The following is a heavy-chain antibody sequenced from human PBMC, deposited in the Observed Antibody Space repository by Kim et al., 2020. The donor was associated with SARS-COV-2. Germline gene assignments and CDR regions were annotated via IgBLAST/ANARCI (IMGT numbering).Heavy chain of an antibody. CDR1: GGSISSSDYY. CDR3: ARHKKGKVINYYFDY. Sequence: SETLSLTCTASGGSISSSDYYWGWIRQPPGKGLEWIGSIYYSGSTDYNPSLKSRVTMSVDTSKNQFSLKLSSVTAADTAVYYCARHKKGKVINYYFDYWGQGILVTVSS. D-gene: IGHD3-10*01. V-gene: IGHV4-39*01. J-gene: IGHJ4*02. CDR2: IYYSGST.